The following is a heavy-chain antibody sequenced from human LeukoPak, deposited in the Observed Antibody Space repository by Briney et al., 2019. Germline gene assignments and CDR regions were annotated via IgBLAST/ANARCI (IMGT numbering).Heavy chain of an antibody. J-gene: IGHJ4*02. CDR3: ARATYSNYVYYFDY. Sequence: SETLSLPCTFSGDSISSDYWSWIRQPPPKGLAWVGYIYYSGSTNYNPSLKSRVTISIDTSKNQFSLKLSSVTAADTAVYYCARATYSNYVYYFDYWGQGTLVTVSS. D-gene: IGHD4-11*01. V-gene: IGHV4-59*01. CDR2: IYYSGST. CDR1: GDSISSDY.